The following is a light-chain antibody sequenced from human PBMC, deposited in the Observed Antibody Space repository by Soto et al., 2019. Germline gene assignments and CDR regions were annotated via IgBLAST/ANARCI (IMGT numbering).Light chain of an antibody. CDR1: SSDFGTYNL. Sequence: QSVLTQPASVSGSPGQSITISCTGTSSDFGTYNLVSWYQQHPGKAPKLIIYEGSKRPSGVSTRFSGSKAGNTASLTISGLQAEDEADYYCCSYASGSTPLYVFGTGTKVTVL. V-gene: IGLV2-23*01. J-gene: IGLJ1*01. CDR3: CSYASGSTPLYV. CDR2: EGS.